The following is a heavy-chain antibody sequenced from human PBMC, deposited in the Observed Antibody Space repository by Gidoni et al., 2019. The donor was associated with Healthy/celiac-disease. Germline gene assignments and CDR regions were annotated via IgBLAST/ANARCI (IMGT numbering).Heavy chain of an antibody. CDR1: GFTFRSYC. D-gene: IGHD2-15*01. CDR3: AKDRRGYCSGGSCPANY. CDR2: ISYDGSNK. V-gene: IGHV3-30*18. J-gene: IGHJ4*02. Sequence: QVQLVESGGGVVQPGRSLILSCAASGFTFRSYCMHWVRQAPGKGLEWVAVISYDGSNKYYADSVKGRFTISRDNSKNTLYLQMNSLRAEDTAVYYCAKDRRGYCSGGSCPANYWGQGTLVTVSS.